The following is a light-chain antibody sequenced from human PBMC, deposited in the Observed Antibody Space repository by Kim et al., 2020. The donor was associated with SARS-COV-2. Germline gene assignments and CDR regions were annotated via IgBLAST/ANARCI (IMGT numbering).Light chain of an antibody. CDR2: DAS. CDR3: QQYYSYS. Sequence: DIQMTQSPSTLSASVGDRVSITCRASQSISNWLTWYQQKPGNAPKLLIFDASSLESGVPSRFSGSGSGTEFTLTISSLQPDDFATYYCQQYYSYSFGQGTKVDIK. CDR1: QSISNW. V-gene: IGKV1-5*01. J-gene: IGKJ2*01.